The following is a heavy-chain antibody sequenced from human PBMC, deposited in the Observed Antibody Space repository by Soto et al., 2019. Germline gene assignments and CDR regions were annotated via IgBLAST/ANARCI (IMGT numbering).Heavy chain of an antibody. CDR3: ARENSYFDY. V-gene: IGHV1-18*01. Sequence: QIQLLQSGAEVKKPGASVKVTCTASGYTFRNFGISLVRQAPGQGLECVGWISAYNANANYAQKCHGRLTMTADTSTITADMELRSLRSDDTAVYYCARENSYFDYWGKGPLVNVSS. J-gene: IGHJ4*02. CDR2: ISAYNANA. CDR1: GYTFRNFG.